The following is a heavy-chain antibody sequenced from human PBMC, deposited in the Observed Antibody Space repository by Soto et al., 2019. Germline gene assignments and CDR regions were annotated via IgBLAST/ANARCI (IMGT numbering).Heavy chain of an antibody. CDR2: INHSGST. CDR3: ASTLADNWFDP. J-gene: IGHJ5*02. Sequence: QVQLQQWGAGLLKPSETLSLTCAVYGGSFSGYYWSWIRQPPGKGLEWIGEINHSGSTNYNPSLKSRVTISVDTSQNQFSLKLSSVTAADTAVYYCASTLADNWFDPWGQGTLVTVSS. D-gene: IGHD3-3*02. V-gene: IGHV4-34*01. CDR1: GGSFSGYY.